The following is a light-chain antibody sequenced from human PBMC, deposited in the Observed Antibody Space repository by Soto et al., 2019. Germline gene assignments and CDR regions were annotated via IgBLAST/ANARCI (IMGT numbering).Light chain of an antibody. V-gene: IGKV1-9*01. CDR3: QQLDSYPIT. CDR1: QGISSY. CDR2: DAS. Sequence: DIQLTQSPSFLSASVGDRVTITCRASQGISSYLAWYQQKPGQAPNLLIYDASTLQSVVPSRFSGSGSGTEFTLTISSQQPEDFATFYCQQLDSYPITFGQGTRLEIK. J-gene: IGKJ5*01.